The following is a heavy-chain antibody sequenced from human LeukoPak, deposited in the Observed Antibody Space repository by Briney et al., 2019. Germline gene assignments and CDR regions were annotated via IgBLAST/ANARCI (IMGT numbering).Heavy chain of an antibody. V-gene: IGHV3-7*01. J-gene: IGHJ4*02. D-gene: IGHD3-22*01. CDR1: GFTFSSYW. Sequence: PGGSLRLSCAASGFTFSSYWMIWVRQAPGKGLGWVANIKQGGSEKYYVDSVKGRFTISRDNAKNSLYLQMNSLRAEDTAVYYCARDRGYYYDSGPPEFDYWGQGTLVTVSS. CDR2: IKQGGSEK. CDR3: ARDRGYYYDSGPPEFDY.